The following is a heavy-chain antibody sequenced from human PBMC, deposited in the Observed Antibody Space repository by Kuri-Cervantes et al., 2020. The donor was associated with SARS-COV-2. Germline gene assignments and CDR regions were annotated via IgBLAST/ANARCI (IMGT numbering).Heavy chain of an antibody. V-gene: IGHV1-46*01. CDR2: INPSGGST. CDR3: AREGSLVPKDYYYGMDV. CDR1: GYTFTSYY. J-gene: IGHJ6*02. Sequence: SVKVSCKASGYTFTSYYMHWVRQAPGQGLEWMGIINPSGGSTSYAQKFQGRVTMTRDTSTSTVYVELSSLRSEDTAVYYCAREGSLVPKDYYYGMDVWGQGTTVTVSS.